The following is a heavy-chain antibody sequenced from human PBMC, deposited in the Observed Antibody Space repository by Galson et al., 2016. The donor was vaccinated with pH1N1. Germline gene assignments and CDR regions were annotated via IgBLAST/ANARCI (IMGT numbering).Heavy chain of an antibody. V-gene: IGHV1-46*01. Sequence: SVKVSCKAAGYSVTRYYMHWVRQAPGQGLEWMGIVDPSDGTTTYSQKFQGRIILTRDTSTNSVHMELTTLRPDDSATYFCARRYYFDYRGQGTLVTVSS. CDR3: ARRYYFDY. J-gene: IGHJ4*02. CDR2: VDPSDGTT. CDR1: GYSVTRYY.